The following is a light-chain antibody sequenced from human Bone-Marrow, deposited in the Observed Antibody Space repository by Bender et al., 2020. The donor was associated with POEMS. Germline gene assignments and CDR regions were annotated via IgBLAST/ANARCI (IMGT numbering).Light chain of an antibody. CDR2: EVT. J-gene: IGLJ2*01. V-gene: IGLV2-14*01. CDR1: SSDIDVYKY. Sequence: QSALTQPPSASGSPGQSVTISCTGTSSDIDVYKYVSWYQHHPGKAPKLIISEVTRRPSGVSSRFSGSKSGNTASLTISGLRAEDEADYYCSSSTTTNTHVIFGGGTKLTVL. CDR3: SSSTTTNTHVI.